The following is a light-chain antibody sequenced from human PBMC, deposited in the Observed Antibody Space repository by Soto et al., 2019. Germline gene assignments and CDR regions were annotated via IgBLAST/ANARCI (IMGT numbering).Light chain of an antibody. J-gene: IGKJ5*01. Sequence: EIVMTQSPVTLSVSPGERATLSCRASQSVTNSYLAWYQQKPGQAPRLLIFGASTRAAGIPARFSGSGSGTEFTLTVSSLQPEDFATYYCQQANSFPITFGQGTRLQIK. CDR2: GAS. CDR1: QSVTNSY. V-gene: IGKV3-15*01. CDR3: QQANSFPIT.